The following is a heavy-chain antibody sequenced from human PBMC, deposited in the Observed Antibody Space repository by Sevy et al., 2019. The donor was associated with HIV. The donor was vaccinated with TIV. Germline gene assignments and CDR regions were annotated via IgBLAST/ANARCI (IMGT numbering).Heavy chain of an antibody. CDR3: ARPHFLEWLSSAAFDI. CDR2: IAYDGSNK. V-gene: IGHV3-30*04. J-gene: IGHJ3*02. Sequence: GGSLRLSCTASGFVFSSYAMHWVRQAPGKGLEWVAFIAYDGSNKKYADSVKGRFTLSRDNSKNTLYLQMNSLGAEDTAVYYCARPHFLEWLSSAAFDIWGQGTMVTVSS. CDR1: GFVFSSYA. D-gene: IGHD3-3*01.